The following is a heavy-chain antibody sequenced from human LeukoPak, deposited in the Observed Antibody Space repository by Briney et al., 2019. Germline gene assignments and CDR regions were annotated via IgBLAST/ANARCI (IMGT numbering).Heavy chain of an antibody. CDR1: GFTFSSYA. CDR2: ISSNGGST. J-gene: IGHJ4*02. Sequence: GGSLRLSCAASGFTFSSYAMHWVRQAPGKGLEYVSAISSNGGSTYYADSVKGRFTTSRDNSKNTLYLQMGSLRAEDMAVYYCARSRRVGATTDYFDYWGQGTLVTVSS. D-gene: IGHD1-26*01. CDR3: ARSRRVGATTDYFDY. V-gene: IGHV3-64*02.